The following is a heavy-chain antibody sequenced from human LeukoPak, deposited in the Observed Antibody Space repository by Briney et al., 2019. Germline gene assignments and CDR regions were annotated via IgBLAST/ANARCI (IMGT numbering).Heavy chain of an antibody. Sequence: KTSDTLSLTCAVSGGSISSGGYSWSWIRQPPGKGLDWIGYIYHSGSTYYNPSLKSRVTISVDRSKNQFSLKLSSVTAADTAVYYCARDGCSGGSCYDYWGQGTLVTVSS. CDR2: IYHSGST. D-gene: IGHD2-15*01. CDR1: GGSISSGGYS. J-gene: IGHJ4*02. CDR3: ARDGCSGGSCYDY. V-gene: IGHV4-30-2*01.